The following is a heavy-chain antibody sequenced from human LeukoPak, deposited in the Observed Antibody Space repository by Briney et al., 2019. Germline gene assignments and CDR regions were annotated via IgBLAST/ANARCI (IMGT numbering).Heavy chain of an antibody. CDR3: ARGGYSSGWPVG. Sequence: PGGSLRLSCAASGFTFSSYSMNWVRQAPGKGLEWVSSISSSSSYIYYADSVKGRFTISRGNAKNSLYPQMNSLRAEDTAVYYCARGGYSSGWPVGWGQGTLVTVSS. CDR2: ISSSSSYI. D-gene: IGHD6-19*01. CDR1: GFTFSSYS. J-gene: IGHJ4*02. V-gene: IGHV3-21*01.